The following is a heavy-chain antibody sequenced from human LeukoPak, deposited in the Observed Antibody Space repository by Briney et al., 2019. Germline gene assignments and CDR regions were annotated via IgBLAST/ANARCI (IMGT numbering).Heavy chain of an antibody. J-gene: IGHJ4*02. V-gene: IGHV4-59*08. CDR2: IYYSGST. CDR1: GGSISSYY. D-gene: IGHD6-19*01. Sequence: PSETLSLTCTVSGGSISSYYWSWIRQPPGKGLEWIGYIYYSGSTNYNPSLKSRVTISVDTSKNQFSLKLSSVTAADTAVYYCARRAVGYSSGWAGGIFDYWGQGTLVTVSS. CDR3: ARRAVGYSSGWAGGIFDY.